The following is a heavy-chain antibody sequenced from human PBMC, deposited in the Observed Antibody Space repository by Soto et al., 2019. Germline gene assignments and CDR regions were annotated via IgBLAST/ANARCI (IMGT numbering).Heavy chain of an antibody. CDR1: GDSFNDYY. V-gene: IGHV1-2*02. Sequence: VQLAQSGAEVKKPGASVKVSCKTSGDSFNDYYIHWVRQAPGQGLEWMGWINPNGGATKYAQKFQGRVTVTMDTSLRTVYMDLSSLRSDDTAVYYCARESGGATATLDYYYFYMDVWGKGTTVIVSS. CDR2: INPNGGAT. D-gene: IGHD5-12*01. CDR3: ARESGGATATLDYYYFYMDV. J-gene: IGHJ6*03.